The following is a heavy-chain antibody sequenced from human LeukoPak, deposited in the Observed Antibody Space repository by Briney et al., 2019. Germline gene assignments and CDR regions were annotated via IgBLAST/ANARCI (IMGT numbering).Heavy chain of an antibody. V-gene: IGHV4-31*03. J-gene: IGHJ5*02. CDR2: IYYSGTT. D-gene: IGHD3-9*01. Sequence: SETLSLTCTVSGGSIITESSYWSWIRQHPGKGLEWIGYIYYSGTTYYNPSLKSRVTISIGTSKKQFSLKLSSVTAADTAVYYCASANKYHDILTGHYIGNWFDPWGQGTLVTVSS. CDR3: ASANKYHDILTGHYIGNWFDP. CDR1: GGSIITESSY.